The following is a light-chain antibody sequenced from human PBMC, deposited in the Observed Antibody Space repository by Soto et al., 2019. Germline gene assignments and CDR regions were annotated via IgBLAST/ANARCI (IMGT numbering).Light chain of an antibody. CDR2: GAS. V-gene: IGKV3-20*01. CDR1: QTVISNY. CDR3: QQYGSSPKT. Sequence: EIVLTQSPGTLSLSPGERGTLYCRASQTVISNYLAWYQQKPGQSPRLLIFGASSRATGIPDRFSGSGSGTDFTLTLDRLEPEDFAVYYCQQYGSSPKTFGQGTKVEIK. J-gene: IGKJ1*01.